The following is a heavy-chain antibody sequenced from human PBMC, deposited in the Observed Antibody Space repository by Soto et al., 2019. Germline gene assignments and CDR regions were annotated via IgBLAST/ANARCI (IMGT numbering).Heavy chain of an antibody. V-gene: IGHV1-18*01. CDR2: ISAYNGNT. D-gene: IGHD1-1*01. CDR3: ARDLTVRPEPRAIDY. CDR1: GYTFTSYG. J-gene: IGHJ4*02. Sequence: VAAVKVSCKASGYTFTSYGISWVRQAPGQGLEWMGWISAYNGNTNYAQKLQGRVTMTTDTSTSTAYMELSSLRSDDTAVYYCARDLTVRPEPRAIDYWGQGSLVTVSS.